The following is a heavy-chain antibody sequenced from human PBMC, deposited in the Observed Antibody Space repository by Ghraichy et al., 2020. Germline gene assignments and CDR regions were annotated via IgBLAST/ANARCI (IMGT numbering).Heavy chain of an antibody. Sequence: GGSLRLSCAVSGFTLRKYGMHWVRQAPGKGLEWVALISYDGSKKFYADSVKGRFTISRDNSKNALYLQIDSLRAEDTAVYYCARDYDTSGFYNPTYYYYAMGVWGQGTTVTVSS. CDR1: GFTLRKYG. V-gene: IGHV3-30*03. J-gene: IGHJ6*02. CDR3: ARDYDTSGFYNPTYYYYAMGV. CDR2: ISYDGSKK. D-gene: IGHD3-22*01.